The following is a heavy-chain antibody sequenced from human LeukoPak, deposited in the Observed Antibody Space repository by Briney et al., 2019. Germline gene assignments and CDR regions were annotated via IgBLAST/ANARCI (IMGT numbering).Heavy chain of an antibody. CDR2: IYYSGST. J-gene: IGHJ5*02. CDR3: VKHINNWVDP. CDR1: GGSVSSGSYY. D-gene: IGHD1-14*01. V-gene: IGHV4-61*01. Sequence: PSETLSLTCTVSGGSVSSGSYYWSWIRQPPGKGLEWIGYIYYSGSTNYNPSLKSRVTISVDTSKNQFSLKLTSVTAADTAVYYCVKHINNWVDPWGQGTLVSVSS.